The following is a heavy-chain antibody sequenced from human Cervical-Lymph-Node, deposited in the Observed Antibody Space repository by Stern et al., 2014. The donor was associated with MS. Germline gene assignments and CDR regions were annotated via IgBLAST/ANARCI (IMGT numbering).Heavy chain of an antibody. CDR3: ARKDAYDAFDI. CDR1: GDSISSTYW. CDR2: MYRRGTS. J-gene: IGHJ3*02. D-gene: IGHD2-15*01. V-gene: IGHV4-4*02. Sequence: QEQLQESGPGLVKPSGTLSLTCAVSGDSISSTYWWTWVRQSPGKGLEWIGEMYRRGTSHYNPSLKSRVTISLDKSKTQFSLKLTSVTAADTAVYYCARKDAYDAFDIWGQGTMVTVSS.